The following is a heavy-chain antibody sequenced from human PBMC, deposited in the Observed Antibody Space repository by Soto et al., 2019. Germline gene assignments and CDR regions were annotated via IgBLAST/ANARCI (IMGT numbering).Heavy chain of an antibody. V-gene: IGHV4-31*03. J-gene: IGHJ2*01. D-gene: IGHD1-20*01. CDR2: IYYSGST. Sequence: QVQLQESGPGLVKPSQTLSLTCTVSGGSISSGGYYWSWIRQHPGKGLEWIGYIYYSGSTYYNPSLKSRVTISVDTSKNQFSLKLSSVTAADTAVYYCARVVGDNWNQSDWYFDLWGRGTLVTVSS. CDR1: GGSISSGGYY. CDR3: ARVVGDNWNQSDWYFDL.